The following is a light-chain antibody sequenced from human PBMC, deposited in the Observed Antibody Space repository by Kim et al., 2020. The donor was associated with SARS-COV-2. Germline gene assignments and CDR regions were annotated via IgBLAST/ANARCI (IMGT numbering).Light chain of an antibody. Sequence: QSALTQPASVSGSPGQSFNISCTGTTSDFGGYNYVSWYHQHPGKAPKLMIYEDSNRPSGVSNRFSGSKSGNTASLAISGLQAEDEADYYCSSYTSTSTLVFGTGTKFTVL. V-gene: IGLV2-14*01. CDR2: EDS. J-gene: IGLJ1*01. CDR3: SSYTSTSTLV. CDR1: TSDFGGYNY.